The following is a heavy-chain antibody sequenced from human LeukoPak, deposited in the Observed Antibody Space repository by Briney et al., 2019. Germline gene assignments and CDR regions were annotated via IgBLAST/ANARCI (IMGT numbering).Heavy chain of an antibody. V-gene: IGHV3-23*01. CDR2: ISGSGGNT. CDR1: GFTFSSYG. J-gene: IGHJ5*02. Sequence: GGSLRLSCAASGFTFSSYGMSWVRQAPGKGLEWVSAISGSGGNTYYADSVKGRFTISRDNSKNTVYMQMKSLRAEDTAVYYCAKDLSPAAAWGQGTLVTVSS. D-gene: IGHD6-25*01. CDR3: AKDLSPAAA.